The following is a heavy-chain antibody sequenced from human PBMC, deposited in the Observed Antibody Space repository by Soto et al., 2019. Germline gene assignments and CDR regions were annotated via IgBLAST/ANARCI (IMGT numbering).Heavy chain of an antibody. Sequence: VGSMRISRASYGFTFSSYAMSWVCQAPGKGLEWVSAISGSGASTFYADSVKGRFTTSRDTSKNTLYLQMNSLRAEDTAVYYCAKGAHSSSSRGADVWGQGTTVTVSS. J-gene: IGHJ6*02. CDR3: AKGAHSSSSRGADV. D-gene: IGHD6-6*01. CDR1: GFTFSSYA. V-gene: IGHV3-23*01. CDR2: ISGSGAST.